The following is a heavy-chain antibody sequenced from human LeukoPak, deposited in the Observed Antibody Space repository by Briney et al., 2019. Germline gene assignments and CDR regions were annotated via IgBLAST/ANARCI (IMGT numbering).Heavy chain of an antibody. J-gene: IGHJ3*02. CDR2: IVVGSGNT. CDR3: AADASIAVAVKEAFDI. CDR1: GFTFTSSA. Sequence: SVKVSCKASGFTFTSSAMQWVRQARGQRLEWIGWIVVGSGNTNYAQKFQERVTITRDMSTSTAYMGLSSLRSEDTAVYYCAADASIAVAVKEAFDIWGQGTMVTVSS. V-gene: IGHV1-58*02. D-gene: IGHD6-19*01.